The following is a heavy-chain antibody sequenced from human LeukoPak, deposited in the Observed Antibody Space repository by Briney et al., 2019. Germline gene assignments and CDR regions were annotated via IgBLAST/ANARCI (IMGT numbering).Heavy chain of an antibody. CDR1: GYTFTSYY. D-gene: IGHD2-8*01. CDR2: INPSGGST. V-gene: IGHV1-46*01. CDR3: ARNGVDIVLMVYAKLDDYYGMDV. J-gene: IGHJ6*02. Sequence: ASVKVSCKASGYTFTSYYMHWVRQAPGQGLERMGIINPSGGSTSYAQKFQGRVTMTRDTSTSTVYMELSSLRSEDTAVYYCARNGVDIVLMVYAKLDDYYGMDVWGQGTTVTVSS.